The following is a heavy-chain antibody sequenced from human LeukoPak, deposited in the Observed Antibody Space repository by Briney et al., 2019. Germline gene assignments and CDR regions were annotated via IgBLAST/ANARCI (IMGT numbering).Heavy chain of an antibody. CDR2: ISGSGRST. D-gene: IGHD3-3*01. J-gene: IGHJ5*02. V-gene: IGHV3-23*01. CDR3: AKKSDDFWSGKPNWFDL. CDR1: GSSFSSYA. Sequence: GGSLRPSCAAAGSSFSSYARCCVRQARGKGLWWVSAISGSGRSTYYAAYVKGRFTISRDNYKNTLYLQMNSLRAEDTAVYYCAKKSDDFWSGKPNWFDLWGQGTLVTVSS.